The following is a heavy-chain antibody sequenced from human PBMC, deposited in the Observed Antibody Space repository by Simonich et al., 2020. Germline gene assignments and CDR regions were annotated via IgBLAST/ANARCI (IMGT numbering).Heavy chain of an antibody. CDR1: GYTFTSYD. CDR3: ARGPAELWFDP. D-gene: IGHD2-2*01. V-gene: IGHV1-8*03. J-gene: IGHJ5*02. Sequence: QVQLVQSGAEVKKPGASVKVSCKASGYTFTSYDINWVRPATGQGLEWMGWINPNSGNTGYAQKCQGRVTITRNTSRSTAYMELSSLRSEDTAVYYCARGPAELWFDPWGQGTLVTVSS. CDR2: INPNSGNT.